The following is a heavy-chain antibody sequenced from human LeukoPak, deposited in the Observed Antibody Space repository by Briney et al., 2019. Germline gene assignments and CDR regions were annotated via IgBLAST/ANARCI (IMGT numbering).Heavy chain of an antibody. CDR1: GGSISSSSYY. CDR3: AREKLSYYGSGSYFDY. J-gene: IGHJ4*02. Sequence: SETLSLTCTVSGGSISSSSYYWGWFPQPPGKGLEWIGRIYYRGSTYYNPSLKSRVTISVDTYKNQFSLKLSSVTAADTAVYYCAREKLSYYGSGSYFDYWGQGTLVTVSS. CDR2: IYYRGST. D-gene: IGHD3-10*01. V-gene: IGHV4-39*07.